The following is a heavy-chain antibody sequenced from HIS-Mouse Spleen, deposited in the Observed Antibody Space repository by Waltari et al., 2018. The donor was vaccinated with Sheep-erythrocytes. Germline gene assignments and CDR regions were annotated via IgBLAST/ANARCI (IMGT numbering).Heavy chain of an antibody. Sequence: VQLVESGGGLVKPGGSLRLSCAASGFTFSSYSMNWVRQAPGKGLEWVSSIRSSSSYIYYADSVKGRFTISRDNAKNSLYLQMNSLRAEDTAVYYCARVASGATFDYWGQGTLVTVSS. J-gene: IGHJ4*02. D-gene: IGHD1-26*01. CDR3: ARVASGATFDY. CDR2: IRSSSSYI. V-gene: IGHV3-21*01. CDR1: GFTFSSYS.